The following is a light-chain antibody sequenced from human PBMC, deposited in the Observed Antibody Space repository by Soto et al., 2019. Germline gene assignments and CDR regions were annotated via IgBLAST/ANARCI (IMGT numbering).Light chain of an antibody. V-gene: IGLV2-8*01. CDR3: SSYAGTNIYV. CDR2: EVT. Sequence: QSALTQPPSASGSPGQSVTISCTGTSSDVGHYNYVSWYQHHPGRAPKLIIYEVTKRPSGVPDRFSGSKSGNTASLTVSWLQAEDEADYYCSSYAGTNIYVFGTGTKLTVL. J-gene: IGLJ1*01. CDR1: SSDVGHYNY.